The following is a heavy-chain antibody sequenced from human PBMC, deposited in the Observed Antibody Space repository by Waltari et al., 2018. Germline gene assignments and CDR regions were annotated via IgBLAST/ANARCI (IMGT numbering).Heavy chain of an antibody. D-gene: IGHD1-20*01. V-gene: IGHV4-59*11. CDR1: GGSISSHY. Sequence: QVQLQESGPGLVKPSETLSLTCTVSGGSISSHYWSWFRQPPGKGLEWIGYIYYSGSTNYNPSLKSRVTISVDTSKNQFSLKLSSVTAADTAVYYCARGAHITPWYFDLWGRGTLVTVSS. CDR3: ARGAHITPWYFDL. CDR2: IYYSGST. J-gene: IGHJ2*01.